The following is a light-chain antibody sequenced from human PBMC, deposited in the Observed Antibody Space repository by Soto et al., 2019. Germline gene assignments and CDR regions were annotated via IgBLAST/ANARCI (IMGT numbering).Light chain of an antibody. J-gene: IGLJ3*02. Sequence: QSALTQPASVSGSPGQSITISCTETSSDFGSYNLVSWYQQNPDKAPKLMIYEVTKRPSGVSNRFSGSQSGNTASLTISGLQAEDEADYYCSSCVPPNPLVFGGGTKLTVL. CDR1: SSDFGSYNL. CDR2: EVT. V-gene: IGLV2-23*02. CDR3: SSCVPPNPLV.